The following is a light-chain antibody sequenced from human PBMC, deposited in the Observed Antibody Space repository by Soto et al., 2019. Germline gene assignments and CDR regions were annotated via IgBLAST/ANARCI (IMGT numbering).Light chain of an antibody. CDR1: QSVSSSY. Sequence: EIVLTQSPGTLSLSPGERATLSCRASQSVSSSYLAWYQQKPGQAPRPLIYGASSRATGIPDRFSGSGSGTDFTLTISRLEPEDFAVYYGLQYGSSPYTFGRGTKLEIK. J-gene: IGKJ2*01. CDR3: LQYGSSPYT. CDR2: GAS. V-gene: IGKV3-20*01.